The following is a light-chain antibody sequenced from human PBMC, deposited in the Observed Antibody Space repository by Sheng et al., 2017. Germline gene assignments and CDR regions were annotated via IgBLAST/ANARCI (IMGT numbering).Light chain of an antibody. CDR2: EVS. J-gene: IGLJ3*02. Sequence: QSALTQPPSVSGSPGQSVSISCTGTSSDVGSYNRVSCYQQAPGTAPKLIISEVSNRPSGVPVRFSGSKSGNTASLTISGLEAEDEADYYCSSYTSSSALVLFGGGTKVTVL. V-gene: IGLV2-18*02. CDR3: SSYTSSSALVL. CDR1: SSDVGSYNR.